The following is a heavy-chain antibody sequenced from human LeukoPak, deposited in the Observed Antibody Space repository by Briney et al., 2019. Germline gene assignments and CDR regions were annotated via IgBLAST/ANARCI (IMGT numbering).Heavy chain of an antibody. CDR1: GFTFSSYS. V-gene: IGHV3-48*01. CDR2: ISSSSSTI. Sequence: GGSLRLSCAASGFTFSSYSMNWVRQAPGKGLEWVSYISSSSSTIYYADSVKGRFTISRDNAKNSLYLQMNSLRAEDTAVYYCAGDTVAGTMDYFDYWGQGTLVTVSS. J-gene: IGHJ4*02. D-gene: IGHD6-19*01. CDR3: AGDTVAGTMDYFDY.